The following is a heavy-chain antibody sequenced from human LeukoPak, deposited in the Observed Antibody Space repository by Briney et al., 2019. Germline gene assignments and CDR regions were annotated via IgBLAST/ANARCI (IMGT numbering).Heavy chain of an antibody. CDR1: GFTFSSYG. CDR3: ARAPAYLAAAGGGY. D-gene: IGHD6-13*01. V-gene: IGHV3-30*02. J-gene: IGHJ4*02. CDR2: IRYDGSNK. Sequence: PGGSLRLSCAASGFTFSSYGMHWVRQAPGKGLEWVAFIRYDGSNKYYADSVKGRFTISRDNSKNTLYLQMNSLRAEDTAVYYCARAPAYLAAAGGGYWGQGTLVTVSS.